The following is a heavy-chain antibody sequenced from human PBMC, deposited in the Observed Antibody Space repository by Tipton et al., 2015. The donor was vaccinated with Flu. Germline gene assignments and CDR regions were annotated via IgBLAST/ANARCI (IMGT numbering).Heavy chain of an antibody. Sequence: TLSLTCNVSSGSLRGYYWSWIRQPAGKGLEWIGRIYTSGNTNYSPSLKSRVTMSVDTSKNQFSLKLSSMTAADTAVYYCARGQGNSGWRYFDYWGEGTLVTVSS. D-gene: IGHD6-19*01. J-gene: IGHJ4*02. CDR1: SGSLRGYY. CDR2: IYTSGNT. CDR3: ARGQGNSGWRYFDY. V-gene: IGHV4-4*07.